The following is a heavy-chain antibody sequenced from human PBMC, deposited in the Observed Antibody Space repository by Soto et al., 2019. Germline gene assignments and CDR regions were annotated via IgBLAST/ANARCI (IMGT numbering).Heavy chain of an antibody. D-gene: IGHD3-3*02. CDR3: ASFSMFDPRELYYFDY. Sequence: GGSLRLSCAASGFTFSSYAMSWVRQAPGKGLEWVSAISGSVGSTYYADSVKGRFTFSRYNSKNTLYLQMNSLRAEDTAVYYCASFSMFDPRELYYFDYWGQGTLVTVSS. V-gene: IGHV3-23*01. CDR1: GFTFSSYA. CDR2: ISGSVGST. J-gene: IGHJ4*02.